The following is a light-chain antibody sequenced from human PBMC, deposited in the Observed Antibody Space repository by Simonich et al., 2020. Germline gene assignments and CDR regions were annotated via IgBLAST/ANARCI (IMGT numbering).Light chain of an antibody. V-gene: IGKV3-15*01. CDR1: QSVSSN. CDR2: GAS. CDR3: QQYYSTPWT. Sequence: EIVMTQSPATLSVSPGERATLSCRASQSVSSNLAWYQQKPGQAPRLLISGASTRATGIPARFSGSGSGTDFTLTISSLQAEDVAVYYCQQYYSTPWTFGQGTKVEIK. J-gene: IGKJ1*01.